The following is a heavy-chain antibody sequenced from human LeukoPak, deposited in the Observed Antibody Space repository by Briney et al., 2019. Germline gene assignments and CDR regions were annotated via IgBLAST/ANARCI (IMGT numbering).Heavy chain of an antibody. V-gene: IGHV4-34*01. J-gene: IGHJ4*02. Sequence: SETLSLTCAVYGGSFSGYYWCWIRQPPGKGPEWIGEINHSGSTNYNPSLKSRVTISVDTSKNQFSLKLSSVTAADTAVYYCVGGYCSSTSCYAFDYWSQGTLVTVSS. CDR1: GGSFSGYY. CDR3: VGGYCSSTSCYAFDY. D-gene: IGHD2-2*01. CDR2: INHSGST.